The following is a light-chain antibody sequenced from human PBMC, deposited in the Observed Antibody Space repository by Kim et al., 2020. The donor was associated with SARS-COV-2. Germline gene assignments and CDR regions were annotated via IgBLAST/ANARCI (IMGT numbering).Light chain of an antibody. J-gene: IGLJ2*01. CDR2: DVK. V-gene: IGLV2-11*03. CDR3: SSYAGRSVV. Sequence: PGHSDTIACPGTNNDVGGYKFVSWYQQHPGKVPKLIIYDVKTRASGVPARFSASKSGNTASLTISGLQPDDEADYYCSSYAGRSVVFGGGTQLTVL. CDR1: NNDVGGYKF.